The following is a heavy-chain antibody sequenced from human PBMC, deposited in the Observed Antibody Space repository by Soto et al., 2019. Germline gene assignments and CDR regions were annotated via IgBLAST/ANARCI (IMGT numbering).Heavy chain of an antibody. CDR3: SRFGAFGVVMIDAFDI. Sequence: SETLSLTCTVSGGSISSSSYYWGRLRQAPGKGLEWVGSIYYSGGTYYNPSLKSRVTISVDTSKNKFSLKLSSVTAADTAVYYCSRFGAFGVVMIDAFDIWGQGTMVTVSS. V-gene: IGHV4-39*01. CDR2: IYYSGGT. CDR1: GGSISSSSYY. J-gene: IGHJ3*02. D-gene: IGHD3-3*01.